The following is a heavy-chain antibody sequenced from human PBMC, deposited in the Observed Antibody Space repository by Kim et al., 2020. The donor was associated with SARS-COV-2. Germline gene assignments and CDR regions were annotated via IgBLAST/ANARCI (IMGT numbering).Heavy chain of an antibody. Sequence: SVKVSCKASGGTFSSYAISWVRQAPGQGLEWMGGIIPIFGTANYAQKFQGRVTITADESTSTAYMELSSLRSEDTAVYYCARDSHPYYDSSGYYPGVYYFDYWGQGTLVTVSS. J-gene: IGHJ4*02. CDR1: GGTFSSYA. D-gene: IGHD3-22*01. CDR3: ARDSHPYYDSSGYYPGVYYFDY. V-gene: IGHV1-69*13. CDR2: IIPIFGTA.